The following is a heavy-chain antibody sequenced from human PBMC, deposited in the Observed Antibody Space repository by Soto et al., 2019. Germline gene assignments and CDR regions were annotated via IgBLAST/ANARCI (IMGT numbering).Heavy chain of an antibody. Sequence: QVQLVESGGGVVQPGRSLRLSCAASGFTFSTYLMHWVRQAPGKGLEWVTLISYDGSNKYYADSVKGRFTISRDNSKNTLYLQMNSLRAEETAVYYCAKPSYGDYLFDYWGQGTLVTVSS. CDR1: GFTFSTYL. V-gene: IGHV3-30*18. D-gene: IGHD4-17*01. CDR3: AKPSYGDYLFDY. CDR2: ISYDGSNK. J-gene: IGHJ4*02.